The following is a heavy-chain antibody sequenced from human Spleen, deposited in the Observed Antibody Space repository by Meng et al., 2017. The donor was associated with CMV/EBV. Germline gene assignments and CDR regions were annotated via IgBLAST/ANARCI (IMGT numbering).Heavy chain of an antibody. V-gene: IGHV3-21*01. CDR3: AREVWDFWSGYYIYGPKIYGMDV. Sequence: GESLKISCAASGFTFSSYSMNWVRQAPGKGLEWVSSISSSSSYIYYADSVKGRFTISRDNAKNSLYLQMNSLRAEDTAVYYCAREVWDFWSGYYIYGPKIYGMDVWGQGTTVTVSS. J-gene: IGHJ6*02. CDR1: GFTFSSYS. D-gene: IGHD3-3*01. CDR2: ISSSSSYI.